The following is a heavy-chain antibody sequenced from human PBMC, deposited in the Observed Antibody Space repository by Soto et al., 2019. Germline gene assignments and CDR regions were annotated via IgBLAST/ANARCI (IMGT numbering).Heavy chain of an antibody. J-gene: IGHJ4*02. CDR2: INSDGSST. D-gene: IGHD3-22*01. Sequence: GGSLRLSCAASGFTFSSYWMRWVRQAPGKGLVWVSRINSDGSSTSYADSVKGRFTISRDNAKNTLYLQMNSLRAENTAVYYCARDSRTQYYYDSSGYPRGHWGQGTLVTVSS. V-gene: IGHV3-74*01. CDR3: ARDSRTQYYYDSSGYPRGH. CDR1: GFTFSSYW.